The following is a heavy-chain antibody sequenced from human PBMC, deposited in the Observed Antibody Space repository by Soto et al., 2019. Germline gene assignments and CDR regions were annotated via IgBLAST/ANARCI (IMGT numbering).Heavy chain of an antibody. J-gene: IGHJ6*02. CDR3: AKSEGWLLWFGESSGYYYYGMDV. CDR2: ISGSGGST. Sequence: PGGSLRLSCAASGFTFSSYAMSWVRQAPGKGLEWVSAISGSGGSTYYAGSVKGRFTISRDNSKNTLYLQMNSLRAEDTAVYYCAKSEGWLLWFGESSGYYYYGMDVWGQGTTVTVSS. D-gene: IGHD3-10*01. CDR1: GFTFSSYA. V-gene: IGHV3-23*01.